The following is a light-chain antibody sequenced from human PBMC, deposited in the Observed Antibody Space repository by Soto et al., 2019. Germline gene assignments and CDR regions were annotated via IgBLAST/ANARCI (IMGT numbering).Light chain of an antibody. CDR1: QDISNY. CDR3: QQYDNLYT. J-gene: IGKJ2*01. V-gene: IGKV1-33*01. Sequence: DIQMTQSPSSLSASVGDRVTITCQASQDISNYLNWYQQKPGKAPKLLIYDASNLETGVPSRFSGSGSGTDFTITVSSLRPEDIATYYCQQYDNLYTFGQGTKLEIK. CDR2: DAS.